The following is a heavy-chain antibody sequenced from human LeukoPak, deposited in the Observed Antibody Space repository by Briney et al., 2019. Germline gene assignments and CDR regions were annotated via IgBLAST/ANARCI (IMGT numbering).Heavy chain of an antibody. CDR2: INHSGST. CDR1: GGSFSGYY. J-gene: IGHJ4*02. CDR3: ARTHYGDFSFDY. D-gene: IGHD4-17*01. Sequence: SETLSLTCAVYGGSFSGYYWSWIRQPPGKGLEWIGEINHSGSTNYNPSLKSRVTISVDTSKNQFSLKLSSVTAADTAVYYCARTHYGDFSFDYWGQGTLVTVSS. V-gene: IGHV4-34*01.